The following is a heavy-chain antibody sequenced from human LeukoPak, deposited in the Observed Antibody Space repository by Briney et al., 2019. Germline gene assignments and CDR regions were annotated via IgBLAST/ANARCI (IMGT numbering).Heavy chain of an antibody. D-gene: IGHD6-19*01. V-gene: IGHV1-46*01. CDR2: INPSGGST. J-gene: IGHJ4*02. CDR1: GYIFTGYN. CDR3: ARFAVHRRITVAGQFGLDY. Sequence: VASVKVSCKASGYIFTGYNIYWVRQAPGQGLEWMGIINPSGGSTNYAQKFQGRVTMTRDTSTSTVYMELSSLRSEDTAVYYCARFAVHRRITVAGQFGLDYWGQGTLVSLSS.